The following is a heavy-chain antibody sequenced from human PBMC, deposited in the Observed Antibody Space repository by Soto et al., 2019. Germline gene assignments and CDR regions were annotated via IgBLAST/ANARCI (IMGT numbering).Heavy chain of an antibody. J-gene: IGHJ3*02. CDR2: LDPSDSYT. V-gene: IGHV5-10-1*01. CDR1: GYSFTNYW. Sequence: PGESLKISCKGSGYSFTNYWISWVRQMPGKGLEWMGRLDPSDSYTHYRPSFQGHVTISADKSISTAYLQWSSLKASDTAMFYCVRHASLDAFYIWGQGTMATVSS. CDR3: VRHASLDAFYI.